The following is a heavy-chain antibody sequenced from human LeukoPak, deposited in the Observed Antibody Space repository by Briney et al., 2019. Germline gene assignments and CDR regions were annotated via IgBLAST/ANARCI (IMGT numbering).Heavy chain of an antibody. CDR1: GFTFSSYA. CDR2: ISYDGSNK. Sequence: GGSLRLSCAASGFTFSSYAMHWVRQAPGKGLEWEAVISYDGSNKYYADSVKGRFTISRDNSKNTLYLQMNSLRAEDTAVYYCARDLYDSSGYSSDWGQGTLVTVSS. CDR3: ARDLYDSSGYSSD. J-gene: IGHJ4*02. V-gene: IGHV3-30*01. D-gene: IGHD3-22*01.